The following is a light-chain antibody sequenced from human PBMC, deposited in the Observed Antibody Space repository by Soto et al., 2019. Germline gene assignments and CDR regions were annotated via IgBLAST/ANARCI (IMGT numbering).Light chain of an antibody. CDR1: NNDVGNYIS. CDR3: CSYAGFFTHYV. CDR2: DVG. V-gene: IGLV2-11*01. Sequence: QSALTQPRSVSGSPGQSVTISCTGTNNDVGNYISVSWYQQHPDKAPKLLIYDVGRRPSGVPDRFSGSKSGNTASLTISGLQAEDEADYYCCSYAGFFTHYVFGNGTKVTVL. J-gene: IGLJ1*01.